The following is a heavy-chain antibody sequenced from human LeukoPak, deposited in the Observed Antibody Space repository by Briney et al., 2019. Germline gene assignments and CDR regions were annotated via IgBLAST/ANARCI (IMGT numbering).Heavy chain of an antibody. D-gene: IGHD4-17*01. CDR2: ISAYNGDT. CDR3: ARRGGKNYGDYLLYYYYMDV. V-gene: IGHV1-18*01. Sequence: ASVKVSCKASGYSFSSYGISWVRQAPGQGLEWMGWISAYNGDTHYAQKFQGRVTMTTVTSTSTAYMELRSLRSDDTAMYYCARRGGKNYGDYLLYYYYMDVWGKGTTVTVSS. J-gene: IGHJ6*03. CDR1: GYSFSSYG.